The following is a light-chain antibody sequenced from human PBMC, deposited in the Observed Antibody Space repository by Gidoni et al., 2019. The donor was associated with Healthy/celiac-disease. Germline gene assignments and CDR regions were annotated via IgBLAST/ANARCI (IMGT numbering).Light chain of an antibody. CDR3: QQYNNWPRT. CDR2: GAS. Sequence: EMMMTQSPANLSVSPGERATPSCRASQSVSTYLGWYQQKPGQAPRLLLFGASTRDTSIPARFSGSGSGTEFTLTISSLQSEDFAVYYCQQYNNWPRTFGQGTKVEIK. J-gene: IGKJ1*01. V-gene: IGKV3-15*01. CDR1: QSVSTY.